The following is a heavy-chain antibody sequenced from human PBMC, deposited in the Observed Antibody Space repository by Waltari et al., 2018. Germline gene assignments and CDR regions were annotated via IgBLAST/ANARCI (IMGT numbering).Heavy chain of an antibody. CDR2: MQYRGST. V-gene: IGHV4-39*01. D-gene: IGHD4-17*01. CDR1: GRSISTTYN. Sequence: LQLQASGPGLVKPSATLCLTCPVPGRSISTTYNGGWIRPPPGKGLEWMGNMQYRGSTFYNPSLESRVTISLDTWKNQFSLRLSSVGAADTAVYFCGRIAFGDEGGYFQYWGQGTLVTVSS. J-gene: IGHJ1*01. CDR3: GRIAFGDEGGYFQY.